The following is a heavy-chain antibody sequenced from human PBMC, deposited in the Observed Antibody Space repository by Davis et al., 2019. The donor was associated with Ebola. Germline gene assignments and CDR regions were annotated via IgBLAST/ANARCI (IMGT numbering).Heavy chain of an antibody. CDR2: INHSGST. D-gene: IGHD2-15*01. CDR1: GGSSSGYY. Sequence: SETLSLTCAVYGGSSSGYYWSWIRQPPGTGLEWIGEINHSGSTNYNPSLKSRVTISVDTSKNQFSLKLSSVTAADTAVYYCARGNVVVVAATLYYYYGMDVWGKGTTVTVSS. CDR3: ARGNVVVVAATLYYYYGMDV. J-gene: IGHJ6*04. V-gene: IGHV4-34*01.